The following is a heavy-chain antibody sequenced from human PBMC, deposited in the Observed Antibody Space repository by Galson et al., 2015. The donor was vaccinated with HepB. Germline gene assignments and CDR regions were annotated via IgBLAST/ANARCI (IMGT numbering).Heavy chain of an antibody. CDR1: GHIFTNYA. Sequence: SVKVSCKASGHIFTNYAMNWVRQAPGQGPEWMGWINTNTGNPTYAQGFTGRFVFSSDASVSTAYLQISSLKTEDTAVYYCATTPYYGSGSYYNAWFDPWGQGTLVTVSS. J-gene: IGHJ5*02. D-gene: IGHD3-10*01. CDR2: INTNTGNP. V-gene: IGHV7-4-1*02. CDR3: ATTPYYGSGSYYNAWFDP.